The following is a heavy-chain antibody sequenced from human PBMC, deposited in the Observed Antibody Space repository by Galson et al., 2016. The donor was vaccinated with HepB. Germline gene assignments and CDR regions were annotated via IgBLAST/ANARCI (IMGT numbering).Heavy chain of an antibody. CDR1: GFDFRNYV. CDR3: TRDLNFLLFDY. Sequence: SLRLSCAAAGFDFRNYVMHWVRQAPGKGLEWVSRLPTDEYPPTYADPVRGRFITSRDNAKNTLYLQMNSLRVDDTAVYYCTRDLNFLLFDYWGQGALVTVSS. J-gene: IGHJ4*02. CDR2: LPTDEYPP. V-gene: IGHV3-74*03. D-gene: IGHD3-10*01.